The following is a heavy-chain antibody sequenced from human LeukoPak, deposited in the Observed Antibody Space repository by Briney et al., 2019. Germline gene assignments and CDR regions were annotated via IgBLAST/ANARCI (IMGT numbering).Heavy chain of an antibody. J-gene: IGHJ3*02. CDR1: GYTFTSYG. CDR3: AAGMGEIPRAFNI. V-gene: IGHV1-18*01. Sequence: ASVMVSCKASGYTFTSYGISWVRQAPGQGLECMGWISSNNGNTHYAQKVQGRVTMTTDTSTSTAYMELRSLTSDDTAVYYCAAGMGEIPRAFNIWGQGTMVTVSS. D-gene: IGHD1-26*01. CDR2: ISSNNGNT.